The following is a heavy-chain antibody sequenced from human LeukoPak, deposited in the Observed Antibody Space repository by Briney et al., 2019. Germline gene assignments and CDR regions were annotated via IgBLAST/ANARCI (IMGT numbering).Heavy chain of an antibody. D-gene: IGHD6-6*01. V-gene: IGHV1-8*01. J-gene: IGHJ4*02. CDR3: ARHGTSIAARPTPRFDY. CDR1: GYTFTSYD. CDR2: MNPNSGNT. Sequence: ASVKVSCKASGYTFTSYDINWVRQATGQGLGWMGWMNPNSGNTGYAQKFQGRVTMTRNTSISTAYMELSSLRSEDTAVYYCARHGTSIAARPTPRFDYWGQGTLVTVSS.